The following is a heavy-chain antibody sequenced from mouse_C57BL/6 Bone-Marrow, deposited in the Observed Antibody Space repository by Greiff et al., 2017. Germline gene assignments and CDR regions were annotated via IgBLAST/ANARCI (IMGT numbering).Heavy chain of an antibody. V-gene: IGHV14-4*01. Sequence: VQLQQSGAELVRPGASVKLSCTASGFNIKDDYMHWVKQRPEQGLEWIGWIDPENGDTAYASTFQGKATITADTSSNTAYLPLSSLTSEDTAVYYCTTVFITTVVATGAMDYWGQGTSVTVSS. CDR2: IDPENGDT. CDR1: GFNIKDDY. CDR3: TTVFITTVVATGAMDY. D-gene: IGHD1-1*01. J-gene: IGHJ4*01.